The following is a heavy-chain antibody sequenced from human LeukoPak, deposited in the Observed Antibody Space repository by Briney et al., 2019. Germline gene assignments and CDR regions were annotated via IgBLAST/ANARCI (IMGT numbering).Heavy chain of an antibody. V-gene: IGHV3-64D*09. CDR1: GFTFSRYV. Sequence: PGGSLRLSCSASGFTFSRYVMHWVRQAPGKGLEYVSAISSNGGSTYYVDSVKGRFTISRDNSKNTLYLQMSSLRAEDTAVYYCAKGPGRFLEWLSEYYYYYYGMDVWGQGTTVTVSS. D-gene: IGHD3-3*01. CDR3: AKGPGRFLEWLSEYYYYYYGMDV. J-gene: IGHJ6*02. CDR2: ISSNGGST.